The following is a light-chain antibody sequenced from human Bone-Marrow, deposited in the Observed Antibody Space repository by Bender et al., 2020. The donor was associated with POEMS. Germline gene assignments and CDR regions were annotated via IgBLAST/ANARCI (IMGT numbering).Light chain of an antibody. CDR1: SSNLGTFNL. CDR3: CSYAGDVV. Sequence: QSALTQPASVSGSRGQSITISCTGTSSNLGTFNLVSWYQQHPGKAPKLIIYEVNKRHSGVSNRFSASKSGNTASLTISGLEDGDEADYYCCSYAGDVVCGGGTELTVL. V-gene: IGLV2-23*02. CDR2: EVN. J-gene: IGLJ2*01.